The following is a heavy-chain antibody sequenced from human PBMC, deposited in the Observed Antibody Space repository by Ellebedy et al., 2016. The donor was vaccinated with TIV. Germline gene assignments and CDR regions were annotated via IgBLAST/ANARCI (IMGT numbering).Heavy chain of an antibody. Sequence: ESLKISCTVSGDSVSSEDYYWSWIRQFPGRGLEWLGYIYESGTTDYNPSLKSRVTMSIDASNHQFSLRLSSVTAADTAVYYCARVNLTGYKVYNWFDPWGRGTPVTVSS. D-gene: IGHD3-9*01. J-gene: IGHJ5*02. V-gene: IGHV4-61*08. CDR2: IYESGTT. CDR1: GDSVSSEDYY. CDR3: ARVNLTGYKVYNWFDP.